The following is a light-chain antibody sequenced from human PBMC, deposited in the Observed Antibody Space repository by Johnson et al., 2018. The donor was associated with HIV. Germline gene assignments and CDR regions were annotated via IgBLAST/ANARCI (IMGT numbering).Light chain of an antibody. V-gene: IGLV1-51*02. CDR3: GTWDSSLSAYV. Sequence: QSVLTQSPSVSAAPGQKVTISCSGSSSNIGNNYVSWYRQLPGTAPKLLIYENNKRPSGIPDRFSGSKSGTSATLGITGLQTGDEADYYCGTWDSSLSAYVFGTGTKGTVL. CDR1: SSNIGNNY. CDR2: ENN. J-gene: IGLJ1*01.